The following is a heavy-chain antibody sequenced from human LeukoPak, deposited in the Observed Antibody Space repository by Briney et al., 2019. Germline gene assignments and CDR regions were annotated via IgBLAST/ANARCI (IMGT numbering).Heavy chain of an antibody. V-gene: IGHV3-23*01. CDR1: GFTFSSYA. CDR3: AKDPHPLTMIVVAVDY. Sequence: GGSLRLSCAASGFTFSSYAMSWVRQAPGKGLEWVSAISGSGGSTYYADSVKGRFTISRDDSKNTLYLQMNSLRAEDTAVYYCAKDPHPLTMIVVAVDYWGQGTLVTVSS. CDR2: ISGSGGST. D-gene: IGHD3-22*01. J-gene: IGHJ4*02.